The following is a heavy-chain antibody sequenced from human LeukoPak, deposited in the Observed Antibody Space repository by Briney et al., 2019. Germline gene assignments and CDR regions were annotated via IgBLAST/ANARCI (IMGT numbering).Heavy chain of an antibody. Sequence: GGSLRLSCAASGFTFSSYWMTWVRQAPGKGLEWVSTIYSGGSAYYADSVKGRFTISRDNSKNTLYLQMNSLRAEDTAVYYCARDRPVMITFGGVIIAAYWGQGTLVSVSS. CDR3: ARDRPVMITFGGVIIAAY. J-gene: IGHJ4*02. V-gene: IGHV3-53*01. CDR1: GFTFSSYW. D-gene: IGHD3-16*02. CDR2: IYSGGSA.